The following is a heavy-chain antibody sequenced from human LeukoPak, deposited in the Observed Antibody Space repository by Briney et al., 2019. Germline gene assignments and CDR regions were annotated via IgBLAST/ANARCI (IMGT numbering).Heavy chain of an antibody. J-gene: IGHJ2*01. V-gene: IGHV1-18*01. Sequence: ASVKVSCKASGYTFTSYGISWVRQAPGQGLEWMAWISAYNGNTNYAQKLQGRVTMTTDTSTSTAYMELRSLRSDDTAVYYCAREGEGYIAAGAPDLWGRGTLVTVSS. CDR3: AREGEGYIAAGAPDL. CDR1: GYTFTSYG. D-gene: IGHD6-13*01. CDR2: ISAYNGNT.